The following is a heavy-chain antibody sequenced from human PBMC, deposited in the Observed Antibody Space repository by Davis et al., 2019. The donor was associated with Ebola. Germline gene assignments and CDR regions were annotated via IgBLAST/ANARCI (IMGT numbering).Heavy chain of an antibody. V-gene: IGHV4-39*07. Sequence: MPSETLSLTCTVSGGSISSSSYYWVWIRQPPGKGLEWIGSISHSGSTYYNPSLKSRVTISLDTSKVDTSKNQFSLKVSSVTAADTAVYYCARERVWFGELNYYYGLDVWGQGTTVTVSS. CDR2: ISHSGST. CDR3: ARERVWFGELNYYYGLDV. J-gene: IGHJ6*02. D-gene: IGHD3-10*01. CDR1: GGSISSSSYY.